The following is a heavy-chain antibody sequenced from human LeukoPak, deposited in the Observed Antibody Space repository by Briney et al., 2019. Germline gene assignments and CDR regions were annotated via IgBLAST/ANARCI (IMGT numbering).Heavy chain of an antibody. D-gene: IGHD3-16*01. J-gene: IGHJ4*02. V-gene: IGHV3-48*01. CDR1: GFTFSSYS. CDR3: TRDGGWRDDY. Sequence: GGSLRLSCAASGFTFSSYSINWVRQAPGKGLEWVSYVSSDSTTIQYADSVKGRFTISRDNAKNSLYLQMNSLRAEDTAVYYCTRDGGWRDDYWGQGTLVTVSS. CDR2: VSSDSTTI.